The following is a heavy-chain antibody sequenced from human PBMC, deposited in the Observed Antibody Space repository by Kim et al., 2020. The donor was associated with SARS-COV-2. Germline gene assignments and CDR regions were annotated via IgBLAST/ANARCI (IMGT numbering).Heavy chain of an antibody. D-gene: IGHD6-13*01. V-gene: IGHV6-1*01. J-gene: IGHJ4*02. Sequence: SQTLSLTCAISGDSVSSNRVAWNWIRQSPSRGLEWLGRTYYRSKFYNNYAESVKSRITINTDIFKNQFSLQLNSVTPEDTAMYYCARALGDHSSPLGYWGQGTPATVSS. CDR1: GDSVSSNRVA. CDR3: ARALGDHSSPLGY. CDR2: TYYRSKFYN.